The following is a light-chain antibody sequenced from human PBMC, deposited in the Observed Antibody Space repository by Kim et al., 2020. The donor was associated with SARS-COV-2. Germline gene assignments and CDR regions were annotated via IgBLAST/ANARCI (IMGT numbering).Light chain of an antibody. CDR1: LSVGSN. V-gene: IGKV3-15*01. CDR2: GAS. J-gene: IGKJ3*01. CDR3: QQYNNCPLT. Sequence: PGERPPPPCRAVLSVGSNLARYQQKPGQAPRLLIYGASTRATCIPARFSGNGSGTEFTLTISSLQSEDFAVYYCQQYNNCPLTFGPGTTVDSK.